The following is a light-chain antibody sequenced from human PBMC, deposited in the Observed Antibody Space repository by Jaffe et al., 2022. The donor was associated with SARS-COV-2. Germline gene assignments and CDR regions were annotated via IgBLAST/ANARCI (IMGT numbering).Light chain of an antibody. CDR1: QSVSSAY. J-gene: IGKJ2*01. CDR3: QQYGGSPIT. CDR2: GAS. Sequence: EIVLTQSPGSLSLSPGERATLSCRASQSVSSAYLAWYQQKLGQAPRLLISGASSRASGTPDRFSGSGSGTDFTLTISRLEPEDFAVYYCQQYGGSPITFGQGTKLEIE. V-gene: IGKV3-20*01.